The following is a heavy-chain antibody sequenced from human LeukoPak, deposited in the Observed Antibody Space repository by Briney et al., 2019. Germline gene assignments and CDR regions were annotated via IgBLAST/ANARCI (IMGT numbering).Heavy chain of an antibody. V-gene: IGHV1-46*01. J-gene: IGHJ4*02. D-gene: IGHD1-1*01. CDR1: GGTFSSYA. CDR2: INPSGGST. Sequence: ASVKVSCKASGGTFSSYAISWVRQAPGQGLEWMGIINPSGGSTSYAQKFQGRVTMTRDTSTSTVYMELSSLRSEDTAVYYCARDHMETIDYWGQGTLVTVSS. CDR3: ARDHMETIDY.